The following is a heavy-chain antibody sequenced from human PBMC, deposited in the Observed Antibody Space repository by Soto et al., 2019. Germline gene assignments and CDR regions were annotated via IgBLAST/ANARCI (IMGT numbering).Heavy chain of an antibody. CDR2: IYPGDSDT. J-gene: IGHJ4*02. Sequence: GESLKISCHGSGYSFVSDWIAWVRQMPGKGLEWMGSIYPGDSDTTYSPSFQGQVTMSVEKSITTVYLQWSSLKASDTAMYYCARTDGYEIEYWGQGTLVTVSS. D-gene: IGHD5-12*01. CDR1: GYSFVSDW. V-gene: IGHV5-51*01. CDR3: ARTDGYEIEY.